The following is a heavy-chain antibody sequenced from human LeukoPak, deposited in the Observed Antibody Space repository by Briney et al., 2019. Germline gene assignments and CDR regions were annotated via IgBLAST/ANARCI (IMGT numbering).Heavy chain of an antibody. Sequence: SETLSLTCTGSGGSINSYHWSWIRQPPGKGLEWIGYIYYSGSTNYNPSLKRRLTISVDKSKNQSFLKLSSVTAADTAVYYCARHIYSSWDRAFDIWGQGTMVTVSS. CDR1: GGSINSYH. D-gene: IGHD6-13*01. CDR2: IYYSGST. V-gene: IGHV4-59*08. CDR3: ARHIYSSWDRAFDI. J-gene: IGHJ3*02.